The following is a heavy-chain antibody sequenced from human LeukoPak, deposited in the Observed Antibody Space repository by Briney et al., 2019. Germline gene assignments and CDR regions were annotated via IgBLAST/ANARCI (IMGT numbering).Heavy chain of an antibody. D-gene: IGHD3-10*01. J-gene: IGHJ4*02. CDR1: GFTFSSYS. V-gene: IGHV3-21*01. CDR3: ARDLSTGITTRPLLDY. CDR2: ISSSSSYI. Sequence: GGSLRLSCAASGFTFSSYSMNWVRQAPGKGLEWVSSISSSSSYIYYADSVKGRFTISRDNAKNSLYLQMNSLRAEDTAVYYCARDLSTGITTRPLLDYWGQGTLVTVPS.